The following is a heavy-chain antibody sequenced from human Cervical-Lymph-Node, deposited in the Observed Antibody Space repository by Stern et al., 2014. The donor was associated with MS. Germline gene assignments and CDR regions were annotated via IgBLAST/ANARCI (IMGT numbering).Heavy chain of an antibody. CDR1: GDSISSYTHY. D-gene: IGHD2-8*02. CDR2: VYYSGAT. CDR3: AKHACTGAACPFDL. V-gene: IGHV4-39*01. Sequence: QVQLQESGPGLVKPSETLSLTCAVSGDSISSYTHYWAWIRQPPGKGLEWIGSVYYSGATYTTPSLNTPVPISVDTSKNHFSRGLNSVTAADTAVYYCAKHACTGAACPFDLWGQGTLVTVSS. J-gene: IGHJ4*02.